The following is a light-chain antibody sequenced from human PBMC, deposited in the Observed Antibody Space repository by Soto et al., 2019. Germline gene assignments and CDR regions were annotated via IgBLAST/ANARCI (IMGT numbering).Light chain of an antibody. J-gene: IGLJ3*02. Sequence: QSVLTQPASVSGSPVQSITIACTGTSSDVWSYSLVSWYQHHPGQAPKRMIYEGTKRPAGVSNRFSGSKSGNTASLTISGLQAEDEVYYYCCSYAGSSTFHWVFGGGTKLPVL. CDR2: EGT. CDR1: SSDVWSYSL. CDR3: CSYAGSSTFHWV. V-gene: IGLV2-23*03.